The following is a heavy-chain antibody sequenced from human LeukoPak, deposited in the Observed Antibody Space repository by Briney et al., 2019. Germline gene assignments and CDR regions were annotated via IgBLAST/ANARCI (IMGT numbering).Heavy chain of an antibody. J-gene: IGHJ4*02. CDR3: AKDPYGGTYPSYFDY. V-gene: IGHV3-30*02. CDR1: GFTLSSYG. CDR2: LRYDGSTA. D-gene: IGHD1-26*01. Sequence: GGSLRLSCAASGFTLSSYGMNWVRQAPGKGLDWVAFLRYDGSTAFYEDSVKGRFTISRDSSKNTLYLQMNSLTPADAAIYYCAKDPYGGTYPSYFDYWGQGTLVTVSS.